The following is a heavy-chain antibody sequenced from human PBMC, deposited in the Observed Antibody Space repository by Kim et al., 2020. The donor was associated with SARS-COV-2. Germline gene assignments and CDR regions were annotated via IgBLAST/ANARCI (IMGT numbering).Heavy chain of an antibody. CDR2: ISGRGRNI. CDR1: GFTFKNFA. D-gene: IGHD1-1*01. Sequence: GGSLRLSCVVSGFTFKNFAINWVRQAPGKGLEWVSCISGRGRNIYYADFVEGWFTISRDNSKNTVYLQMDSLRGDDTAVYHCAKAGDSWNDIHGGQYYF. V-gene: IGHV3-23*01. J-gene: IGHJ4*01. CDR3: AKAGDSWNDIHGGQYYF.